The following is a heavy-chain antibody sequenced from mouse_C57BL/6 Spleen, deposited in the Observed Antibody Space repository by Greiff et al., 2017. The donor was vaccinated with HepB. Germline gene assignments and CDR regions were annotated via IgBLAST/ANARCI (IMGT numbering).Heavy chain of an antibody. J-gene: IGHJ2*01. CDR1: GYTFTSYW. D-gene: IGHD1-1*01. CDR3: ARSGYYGSSYDFDY. V-gene: IGHV1-64*01. Sequence: VQLQHPGAELVKPGASVKLSCKASGYTFTSYWMHWVKQRPGQGLEWIVMIHPNSGSTNYNEKFKSKATLTVDKSSSTAYMQLSSLTSEDSAVYYCARSGYYGSSYDFDYWGQGTTLTVSS. CDR2: IHPNSGST.